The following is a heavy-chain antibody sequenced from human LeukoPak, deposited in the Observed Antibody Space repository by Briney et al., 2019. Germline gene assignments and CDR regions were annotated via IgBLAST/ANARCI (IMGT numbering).Heavy chain of an antibody. Sequence: PSEALSLTCTVSGGSISSYYWSWIRQPPGQGLEWIGYIYYSGSTNYNPSLKSRVTISVDTSKNQFSPKLSSVTAADTAVYYCARGDYYDSNFDYWGQGTLVTVSS. D-gene: IGHD3-22*01. CDR1: GGSISSYY. V-gene: IGHV4-59*01. J-gene: IGHJ4*02. CDR3: ARGDYYDSNFDY. CDR2: IYYSGST.